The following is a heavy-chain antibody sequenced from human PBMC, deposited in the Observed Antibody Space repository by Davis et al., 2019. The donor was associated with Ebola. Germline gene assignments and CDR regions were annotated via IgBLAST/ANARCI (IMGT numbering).Heavy chain of an antibody. CDR2: YYYTGST. J-gene: IGHJ6*02. V-gene: IGHV4-30-4*07. D-gene: IGHD5-18*01. CDR1: GAFVSSGGYS. Sequence: SETLSLTCAVSGAFVSSGGYSWIWIRQPPGKGLEWIGYYYYTGSTYYTPSLRSRVTISVDTSKNLFSLKLTSVTAADTAVYYCARANRGYSYYSYYYYGMDVWGQGTTVTVSS. CDR3: ARANRGYSYYSYYYYGMDV.